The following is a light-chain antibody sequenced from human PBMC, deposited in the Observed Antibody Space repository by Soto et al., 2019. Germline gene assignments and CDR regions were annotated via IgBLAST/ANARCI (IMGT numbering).Light chain of an antibody. CDR3: QQYGSSGT. Sequence: EIVLTQSPGTLSLSPGERATLSCRASQSFSNNDLARYQQNPGQAPRLLIYGASNRATGIPDRFSGSGSGTDFTLTISRLEPEDFEVYYCQQYGSSGTFGQGTKV. V-gene: IGKV3-20*01. CDR1: QSFSNND. J-gene: IGKJ1*01. CDR2: GAS.